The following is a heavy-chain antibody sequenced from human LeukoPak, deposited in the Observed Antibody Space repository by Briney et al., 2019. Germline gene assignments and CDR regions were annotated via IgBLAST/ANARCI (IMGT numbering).Heavy chain of an antibody. CDR2: IYYSGST. D-gene: IGHD6-13*01. CDR1: GGSISSYY. J-gene: IGHJ4*02. Sequence: SETLSLTCTVSGGSISSYYWSWIRQPPGKGLEWIGYIYYSGSTDYNPSLKSRVTISVDTSKNQFSLKLSSVTAADTAVYYCARTLRHSSSWYPNGGYFDYWGQGTLVTVSS. CDR3: ARTLRHSSSWYPNGGYFDY. V-gene: IGHV4-59*01.